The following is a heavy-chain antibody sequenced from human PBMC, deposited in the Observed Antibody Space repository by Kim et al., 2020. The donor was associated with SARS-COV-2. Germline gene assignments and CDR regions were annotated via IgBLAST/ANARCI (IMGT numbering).Heavy chain of an antibody. D-gene: IGHD6-13*01. J-gene: IGHJ4*02. V-gene: IGHV3-11*06. CDR3: AGSAFSAAGTPEGY. Sequence: AVKGRFTISRDNAKNSLYLQMNSLRAEDTAVYYCAGSAFSAAGTPEGYWGQGTLVTVSS.